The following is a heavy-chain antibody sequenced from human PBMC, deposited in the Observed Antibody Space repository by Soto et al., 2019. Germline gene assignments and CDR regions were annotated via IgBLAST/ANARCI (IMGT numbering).Heavy chain of an antibody. D-gene: IGHD3-10*01. CDR3: ANMVRGTDYYFDY. Sequence: ASVKVSCKASGYTFTSYAMHWVRQAPGQRLEWMRWINAGNGNTRYSQKFQGRVTIIRDTSASTVYMELRSLRSDDTAVYYCANMVRGTDYYFDYWGQGTLVTVSS. CDR2: INAGNGNT. J-gene: IGHJ4*02. V-gene: IGHV1-3*01. CDR1: GYTFTSYA.